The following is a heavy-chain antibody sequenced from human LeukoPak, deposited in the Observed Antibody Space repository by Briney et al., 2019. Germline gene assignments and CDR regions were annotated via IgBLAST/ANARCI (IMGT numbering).Heavy chain of an antibody. CDR1: GFTFDDYG. D-gene: IGHD2-21*01. J-gene: IGHJ4*02. V-gene: IGHV3-23*01. CDR3: AKVLGGIYSGFDY. Sequence: GGSLRLSCAASGFTFDDYGMSWVRQAPGKGLEWVSGLTGSGGTTYYADSVKGRFTISRDNSKNTLYLQMNSLRAEDTAVYYCAKVLGGIYSGFDYWGQGTLLTVSS. CDR2: LTGSGGTT.